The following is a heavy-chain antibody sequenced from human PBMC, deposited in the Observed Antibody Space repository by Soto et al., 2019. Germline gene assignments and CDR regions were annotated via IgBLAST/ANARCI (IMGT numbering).Heavy chain of an antibody. V-gene: IGHV3-23*01. Sequence: EVQLLESGGGLLQPGGSLRLSCAASGFTFSSYAMSWVRQSPGQGLEWVSAISGSGGSTYYADSVKGRFTISRDNSKNTLYLQMNSLRAEDTAVYYCAREDITIFGVVIIRGPCGYLDYWGQGTMVTVSS. J-gene: IGHJ4*02. CDR1: GFTFSSYA. D-gene: IGHD3-3*01. CDR2: ISGSGGST. CDR3: AREDITIFGVVIIRGPCGYLDY.